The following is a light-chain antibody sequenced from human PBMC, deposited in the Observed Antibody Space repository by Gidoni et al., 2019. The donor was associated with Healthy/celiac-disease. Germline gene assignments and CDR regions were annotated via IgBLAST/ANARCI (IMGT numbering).Light chain of an antibody. CDR3: QQYNNWPPGT. CDR2: GAS. V-gene: IGKV3-15*01. J-gene: IGKJ4*01. CDR1: QSDSSN. Sequence: EIVMTQSPATLSVSPGERATLSCRASQSDSSNLAWYQQKPGQAPRLLIYGASTRATGIPARFSGSGSGTEFTLTISSLQSEDFAVYYCQQYNNWPPGTFGGGTKVEIK.